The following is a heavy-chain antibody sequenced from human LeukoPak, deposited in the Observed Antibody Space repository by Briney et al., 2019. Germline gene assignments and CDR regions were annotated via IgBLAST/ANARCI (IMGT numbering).Heavy chain of an antibody. CDR3: ARLGYDYVWGSYRTWWFDP. D-gene: IGHD3-16*02. Sequence: SETLSLTCAVCGGSFSGYYWSWIRQPPGKGLEWIGEINHSGSTNYNPSLKSRVTISVDTSKNQFSLKLSSVTAADTAVYYCARLGYDYVWGSYRTWWFDPWGQGTLVTVSS. CDR1: GGSFSGYY. CDR2: INHSGST. J-gene: IGHJ5*02. V-gene: IGHV4-34*01.